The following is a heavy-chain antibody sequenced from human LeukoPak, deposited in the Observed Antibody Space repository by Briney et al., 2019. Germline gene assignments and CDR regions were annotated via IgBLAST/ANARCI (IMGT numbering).Heavy chain of an antibody. J-gene: IGHJ4*02. Sequence: PGGSLRLSCAASGFTFSSYSMNWVRQAPGKGLEWVSSISSSSSYIYYADSVKGRFTISRDNAKNSLCLQMNSLRAKDTAVYYCARDREGGYYGSGSIDYWGQGTLVTVSS. CDR2: ISSSSSYI. CDR1: GFTFSSYS. CDR3: ARDREGGYYGSGSIDY. D-gene: IGHD3-10*01. V-gene: IGHV3-21*04.